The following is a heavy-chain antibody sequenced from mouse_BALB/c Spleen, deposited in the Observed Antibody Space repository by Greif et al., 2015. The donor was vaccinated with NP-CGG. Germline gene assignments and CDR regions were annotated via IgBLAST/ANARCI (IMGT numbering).Heavy chain of an antibody. V-gene: IGHV1-9*01. D-gene: IGHD1-1*01. CDR2: ILPGSGST. J-gene: IGHJ2*01. Sequence: QVHVKQSGAELMKPGASVRISCKATGYTFSSYWIEWVKQRPGHGLEWIGEILPGSGSTNYNEKFKGKATFTADTSSNTAYMQLSSLTSEDLAVYYCASIYYYGDEESSYYFDYWGQGTTLTVSS. CDR3: ASIYYYGDEESSYYFDY. CDR1: GYTFSSYW.